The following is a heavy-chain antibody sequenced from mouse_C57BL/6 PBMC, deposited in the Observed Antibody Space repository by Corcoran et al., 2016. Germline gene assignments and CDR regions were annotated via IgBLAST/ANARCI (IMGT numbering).Heavy chain of an antibody. V-gene: IGHV1-26*01. J-gene: IGHJ2*01. CDR3: ARSRSNYENFDY. D-gene: IGHD2-5*01. Sequence: EDQLQPSGPELVQPGASVNISCKASGYTFTDSYMSWVKQSHGKSLEWIGDINPNNGGTSYNQKFKGKATLTVDKSSSTAYMELRSLTSEDSAVYYCARSRSNYENFDYWGQGTTLTVSS. CDR2: INPNNGGT. CDR1: GYTFTDSY.